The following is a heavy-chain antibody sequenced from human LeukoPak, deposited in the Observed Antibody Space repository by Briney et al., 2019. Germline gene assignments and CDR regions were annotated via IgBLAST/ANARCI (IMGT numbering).Heavy chain of an antibody. CDR2: INHSGST. CDR1: GGSFSGYY. J-gene: IGHJ5*01. CDR3: ARDTDSSGYYDS. V-gene: IGHV4-34*01. Sequence: SETLSLTCAVYGGSFSGYYWSWIRQPPGKGLEWIGEINHSGSTNYNPSLKSRVTISVDTSKNQFSLKLSSVTAADTAVYYCARDTDSSGYYDSWGQGTLVTVSS. D-gene: IGHD3-22*01.